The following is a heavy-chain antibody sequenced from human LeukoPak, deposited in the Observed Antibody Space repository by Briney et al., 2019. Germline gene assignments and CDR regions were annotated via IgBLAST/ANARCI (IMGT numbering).Heavy chain of an antibody. J-gene: IGHJ4*02. CDR2: ISAYNGNT. CDR1: GYTFTGYY. CDR3: ARDNRAERQVDY. Sequence: ASVKVSCKASGYTFTGYYMHWVRQAPGQGLEWMGWISAYNGNTNYAQKLQGRVTMTTDTSTSTAYMELRSLRSDDTAVYYCARDNRAERQVDYWGQGTLVTVSS. D-gene: IGHD1-1*01. V-gene: IGHV1-18*04.